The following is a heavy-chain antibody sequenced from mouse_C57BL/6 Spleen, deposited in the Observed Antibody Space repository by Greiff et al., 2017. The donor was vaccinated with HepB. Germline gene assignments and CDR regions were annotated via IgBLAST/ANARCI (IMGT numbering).Heavy chain of an antibody. CDR3: TRGDYDAY. V-gene: IGHV1-15*01. D-gene: IGHD2-4*01. CDR2: IDPETGGT. Sequence: VQVVESGAELVRPGASVTLSCKASGYTFTDYEMHWVKQTPVHGLEWIGAIDPETGGTAYNQKFKGKAILTADKSSSTAYMELRSLTSEDSAVDYCTRGDYDAYWGQGTLVTVSA. CDR1: GYTFTDYE. J-gene: IGHJ3*01.